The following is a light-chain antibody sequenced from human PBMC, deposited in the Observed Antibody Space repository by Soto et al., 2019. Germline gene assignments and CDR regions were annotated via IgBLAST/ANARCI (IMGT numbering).Light chain of an antibody. J-gene: IGKJ1*01. V-gene: IGKV1-39*01. Sequence: DIELTQSPSTLSASVGDRVTITCRASQSIGRCIAWYQQKPGKAPKLLIYDASSLEAGIPARFSGSGSGTDFTLTICSLQPEDFAAYYCQQSYRTSWTFGQGTKVDIK. CDR3: QQSYRTSWT. CDR1: QSIGRC. CDR2: DAS.